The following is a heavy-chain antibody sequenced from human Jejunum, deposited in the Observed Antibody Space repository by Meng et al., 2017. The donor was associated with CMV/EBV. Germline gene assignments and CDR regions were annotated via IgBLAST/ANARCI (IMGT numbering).Heavy chain of an antibody. V-gene: IGHV3-33*03. CDR3: AKSHIAAAVQVGYFDY. Sequence: FGTCGIHWVRQAPGKGLEWVAVIWYDGTAEYYADSVKGRFTVSRDNSRNTVYLEMDSLRVEDSAVYYCAKSHIAAAVQVGYFDYWGLGTVVTVSS. J-gene: IGHJ4*02. D-gene: IGHD6-13*01. CDR1: FGTCG. CDR2: IWYDGTAE.